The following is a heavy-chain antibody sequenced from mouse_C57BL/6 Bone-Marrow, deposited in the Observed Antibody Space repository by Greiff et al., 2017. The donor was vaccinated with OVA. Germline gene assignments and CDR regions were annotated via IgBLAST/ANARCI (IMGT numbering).Heavy chain of an antibody. J-gene: IGHJ3*01. CDR1: GFTFSDYG. Sequence: EVMLVESGGGLVKPGGSLKLSCAASGFTFSDYGMHWVRQAPEKGLEWVAYISSGSSTIYYADTVKGRFTISRDNAKNTLFLQMSSLRSEDTAMYYCARPGGSSPWVAYWGQGTLVTVSA. CDR2: ISSGSSTI. D-gene: IGHD1-1*01. V-gene: IGHV5-17*01. CDR3: ARPGGSSPWVAY.